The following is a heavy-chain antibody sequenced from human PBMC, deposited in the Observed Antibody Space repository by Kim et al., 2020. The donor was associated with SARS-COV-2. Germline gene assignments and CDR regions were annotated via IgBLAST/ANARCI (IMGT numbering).Heavy chain of an antibody. V-gene: IGHV1-2*02. CDR3: TRAGRYSSPYDWFDP. Sequence: QKFQGRVTMTRDTSNSTAYMELSRLRSDDTAVYYCTRAGRYSSPYDWFDPWGQGTLVTVSS. J-gene: IGHJ5*02. D-gene: IGHD6-6*01.